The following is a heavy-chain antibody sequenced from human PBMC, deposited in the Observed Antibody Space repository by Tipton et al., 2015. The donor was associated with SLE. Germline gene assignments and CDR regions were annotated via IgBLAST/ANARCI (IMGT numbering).Heavy chain of an antibody. V-gene: IGHV4-31*02. Sequence: LRLSCTVSGGSVSSCSKYWAWIRQRPGTGPEWIGTVYFNVRMYYNPSLKSRMTMSLDTSKNQLSLKLSSMTAADTAVYFCARAGGNSLALHVWGQGTMVTVSS. D-gene: IGHD4-23*01. CDR3: ARAGGNSLALHV. J-gene: IGHJ3*01. CDR2: VYFNVRM. CDR1: GGSVSSCSKY.